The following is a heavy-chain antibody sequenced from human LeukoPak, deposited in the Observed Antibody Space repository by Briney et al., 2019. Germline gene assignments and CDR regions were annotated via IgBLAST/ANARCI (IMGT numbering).Heavy chain of an antibody. CDR1: GFTFEDYG. J-gene: IGHJ5*02. CDR3: ARGGDYSNYLWFDP. Sequence: GGSLRLSCAAPGFTFEDYGMSWVRQAPGKGLEWVSGINWNGVSTAYADSVKGRFTISRDNAKNSLYLRMNSLRAEDTALYYCARGGDYSNYLWFDPWGQGTLVTVSS. V-gene: IGHV3-20*04. D-gene: IGHD4-11*01. CDR2: INWNGVST.